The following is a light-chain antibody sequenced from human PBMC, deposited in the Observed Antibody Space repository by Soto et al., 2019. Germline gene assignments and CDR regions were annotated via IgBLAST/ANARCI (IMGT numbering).Light chain of an antibody. V-gene: IGLV2-14*01. J-gene: IGLJ3*02. Sequence: QSALTQPASVSGSPGQSITISCTGTSSDVGGYNYVCWYQQNPGKAPKLIIYDVSSRPSGASHRFSCSMSGNTASLSISGLQAEVEADYYCSSYTTSSTVVFGGGTQLTVL. CDR1: SSDVGGYNY. CDR2: DVS. CDR3: SSYTTSSTVV.